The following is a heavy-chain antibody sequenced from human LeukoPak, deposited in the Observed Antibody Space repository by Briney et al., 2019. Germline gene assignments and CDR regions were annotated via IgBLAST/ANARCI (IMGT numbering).Heavy chain of an antibody. CDR3: ARSGVVPAASNWFDP. V-gene: IGHV4-4*07. Sequence: SETLSLTCTVSGGSISSYYWSWIRQPAGKGLEWIGRIYTSGSTNYNPSLKSRVTMSVDTSKNQFSLKLSSVTAADTAVYYCARSGVVPAASNWFDPWGQGTLVTVSS. CDR2: IYTSGST. D-gene: IGHD2-2*01. CDR1: GGSISSYY. J-gene: IGHJ5*02.